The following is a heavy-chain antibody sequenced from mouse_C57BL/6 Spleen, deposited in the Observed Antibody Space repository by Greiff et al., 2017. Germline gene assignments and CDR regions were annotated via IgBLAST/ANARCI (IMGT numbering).Heavy chain of an antibody. D-gene: IGHD2-5*01. J-gene: IGHJ4*01. CDR3: ARYRAYYSNYVGMDY. CDR2: IRNKANGYTT. Sequence: EVKLMESGGGLVQPGGSLSLSCAASGFTFTDYYMSWVRQPPGKALEWLGFIRNKANGYTTEYSASVKGRFTISRDNSQSILYLQMNARRAEDSATYYCARYRAYYSNYVGMDYWGQGTSVTVSS. CDR1: GFTFTDYY. V-gene: IGHV7-3*01.